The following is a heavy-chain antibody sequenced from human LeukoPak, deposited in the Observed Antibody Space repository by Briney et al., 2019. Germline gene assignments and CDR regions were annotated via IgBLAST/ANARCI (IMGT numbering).Heavy chain of an antibody. Sequence: SETLSLTCTVSGGSISSSSYYWRWIRQPPGKGLEWIGTIYYSGSTNYNPSLKSRVTISVDTSKNQFSLKLSSVTAADTAVYYCARRGRATRNWGQGTLVSVSS. D-gene: IGHD1-26*01. J-gene: IGHJ4*02. CDR2: IYYSGST. V-gene: IGHV4-39*07. CDR1: GGSISSSSYY. CDR3: ARRGRATRN.